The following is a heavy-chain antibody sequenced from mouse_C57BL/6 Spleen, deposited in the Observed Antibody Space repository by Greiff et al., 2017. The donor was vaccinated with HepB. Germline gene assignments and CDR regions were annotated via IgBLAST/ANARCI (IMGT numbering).Heavy chain of an antibody. V-gene: IGHV1-69*01. D-gene: IGHD1-2*01. J-gene: IGHJ4*01. CDR3: ASPHYSGGAMDY. CDR1: GYTFTSYW. CDR2: IDPSDSYT. Sequence: QVQLQQPGAELVMPGASVKLSCKASGYTFTSYWMHWVKQRPGQGLEWIGEIDPSDSYTNYNQKFKGKSTLTVDKSSSTAYMQLSSLTSEDSAVYYGASPHYSGGAMDYWGQGTSVTVSS.